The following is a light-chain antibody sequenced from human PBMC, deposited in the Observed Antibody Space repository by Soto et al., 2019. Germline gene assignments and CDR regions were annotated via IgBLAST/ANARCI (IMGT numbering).Light chain of an antibody. CDR3: SSLTSGSTRV. CDR2: EVT. Sequence: QSALTQPASVSGSPGQSITISCTGTSSDVGGYDYVSWYQQHPDKAPKLIVYEVTHRPSGVSNRFSGSKSGNTASLTISGLQAEDEADYYCSSLTSGSTRVFVTGTKVTVL. V-gene: IGLV2-14*01. J-gene: IGLJ1*01. CDR1: SSDVGGYDY.